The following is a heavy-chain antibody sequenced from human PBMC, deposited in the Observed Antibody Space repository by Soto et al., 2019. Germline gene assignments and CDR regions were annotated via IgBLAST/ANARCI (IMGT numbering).Heavy chain of an antibody. D-gene: IGHD2-15*01. V-gene: IGHV1-69*02. CDR2: IIPILGIA. J-gene: IGHJ6*02. CDR1: GGTFSSYT. CDR3: ADLLVADTEMDV. Sequence: QVQLVQSGAEVKKPGSSVKVSCKASGGTFSSYTISWVRQAPGQGLEWMGRIIPILGIANYAQKFQGRITITADKSTSTAYMELSSLRSEDTAVYYCADLLVADTEMDVWGQGTTVTVSS.